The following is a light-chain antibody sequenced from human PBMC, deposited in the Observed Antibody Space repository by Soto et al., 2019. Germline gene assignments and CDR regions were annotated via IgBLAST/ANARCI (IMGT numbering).Light chain of an antibody. CDR2: NNH. CDR3: ASWDDSLSGVL. CDR1: SSNIGSNP. Sequence: QPVLTQSPSASGTPGQRVTISGSGSSSNIGSNPVHWYQQLPGSAPKLLIHNNHQRPAGVPDRFSASKSGTSASLAIGGLQSEDEADYYCASWDDSLSGVLFGGGTKLTVL. J-gene: IGLJ2*01. V-gene: IGLV1-44*01.